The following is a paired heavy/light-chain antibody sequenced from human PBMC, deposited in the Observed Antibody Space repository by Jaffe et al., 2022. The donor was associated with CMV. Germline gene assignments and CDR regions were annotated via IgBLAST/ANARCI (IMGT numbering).Heavy chain of an antibody. D-gene: IGHD6-6*01. V-gene: IGHV4-59*01. CDR3: ARDSKPIEYSSSSGGQRGHTNWFDP. CDR1: GGSISSYY. CDR2: IYYSGST. Sequence: QVQLQESGPGLVKPSETLSLTCTVSGGSISSYYWSWIRQPPGKGLEWIGYIYYSGSTNYNPSLKSRVTISVDTSKNQFSLKLSSVTAADTAVYYCARDSKPIEYSSSSGGQRGHTNWFDPWGQGTLVTVSS. J-gene: IGHJ5*02.
Light chain of an antibody. CDR2: DAS. V-gene: IGKV3-11*01. Sequence: EIVLTQSPATLSLSPGERATLSCRASQSVSSYLAWYQQKPGQAPRLLIYDASNRATGIPARFSGSGSGTDFTLTISSLEPEDFAVYYCQQRSNWPSTFGQGTKVEIK. CDR3: QQRSNWPST. J-gene: IGKJ1*01. CDR1: QSVSSY.